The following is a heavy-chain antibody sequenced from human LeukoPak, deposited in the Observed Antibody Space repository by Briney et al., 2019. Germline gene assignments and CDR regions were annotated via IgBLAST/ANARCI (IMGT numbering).Heavy chain of an antibody. CDR1: GFTFSSYG. D-gene: IGHD3-10*01. Sequence: PGGSLRLSCAASGFTFSSYGMHWVRQAPGKGLEWVAFIRYDGSNKYYADSVKGRFTISRDNSKNTLYLQMNSLRAEDTAVYYCAKDSYYYGSGSYPRPLDYWGQGTLVTVSS. CDR2: IRYDGSNK. J-gene: IGHJ4*02. V-gene: IGHV3-30*02. CDR3: AKDSYYYGSGSYPRPLDY.